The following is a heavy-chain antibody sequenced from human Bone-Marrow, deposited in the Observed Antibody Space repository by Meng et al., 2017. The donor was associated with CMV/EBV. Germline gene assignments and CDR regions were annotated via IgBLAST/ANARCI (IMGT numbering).Heavy chain of an antibody. CDR2: ISGNGDTA. V-gene: IGHV3-23*01. CDR3: AHRGRDGYDIHYFGLDV. CDR1: RFTLSSYA. Sequence: GESLKISCAASRFTLSSYAVSWVRQAPGKGLEWVSIISGNGDTAYYGDSVKGRFTISRDDSKNTVSLQMNNLRVDDTAVYYCAHRGRDGYDIHYFGLDVWGQGTTATVSS. D-gene: IGHD5-24*01. J-gene: IGHJ6*02.